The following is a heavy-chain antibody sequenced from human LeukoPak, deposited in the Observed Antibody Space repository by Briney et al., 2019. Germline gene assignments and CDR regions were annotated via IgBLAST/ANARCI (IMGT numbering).Heavy chain of an antibody. V-gene: IGHV3-53*01. CDR1: GFTVSRSY. Sequence: GGSLRLSCAASGFTVSRSYMNWVRQAPGKGLEWVSVIYSDGTTYYAESVKGRFTISRGNSKNTLYLQMNSLRVEDTAVYYCARDQNAFDYWGQGTLVTVSS. CDR2: IYSDGTT. J-gene: IGHJ4*02. CDR3: ARDQNAFDY.